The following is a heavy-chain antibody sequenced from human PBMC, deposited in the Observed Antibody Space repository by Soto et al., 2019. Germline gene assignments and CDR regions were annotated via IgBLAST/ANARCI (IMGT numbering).Heavy chain of an antibody. Sequence: SETLSLTCAVSGGSISSGGYYWSWIRQPPGKGLEWIGYIYHSGSTYYNPSLKSRVTISVDRSKNQFSLKLSSVTAADTAVYYCARVRGDYYYGMDVWGQGTTVTVSS. J-gene: IGHJ6*02. CDR1: GGSISSGGYY. CDR2: IYHSGST. CDR3: ARVRGDYYYGMDV. V-gene: IGHV4-30-2*01. D-gene: IGHD3-10*01.